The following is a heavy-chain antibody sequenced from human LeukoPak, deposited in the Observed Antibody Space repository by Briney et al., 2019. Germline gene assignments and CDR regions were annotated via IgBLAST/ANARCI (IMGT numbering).Heavy chain of an antibody. J-gene: IGHJ4*02. CDR3: ASVDGDYFFDY. Sequence: SETLSLTCTVSGYSISSGYYWGWIRQPPGKGQEWIGSIYHSGSTYYNPSLKSRVTISVDTSKNQFSLKLSSVTAADTAVYYCASVDGDYFFDYWGQGTLVTVSS. D-gene: IGHD4-17*01. V-gene: IGHV4-38-2*02. CDR2: IYHSGST. CDR1: GYSISSGYY.